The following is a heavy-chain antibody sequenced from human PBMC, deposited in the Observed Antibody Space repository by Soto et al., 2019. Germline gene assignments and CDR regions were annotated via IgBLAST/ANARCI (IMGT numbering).Heavy chain of an antibody. V-gene: IGHV4-34*01. J-gene: IGHJ4*02. CDR1: GGSFSNYY. D-gene: IGHD3-3*01. CDR2: INHNGST. Sequence: QVQPQQWGAGLLKPSETLSLTCDVYGGSFSNYYWSWIRQPPGKGLEWIGEINHNGSTNYNPSLKGRVTISVDTSKNQFSLKLSSVTAADTALYYCATIWYDFWSGYWNDYWGQGTLVTVSS. CDR3: ATIWYDFWSGYWNDY.